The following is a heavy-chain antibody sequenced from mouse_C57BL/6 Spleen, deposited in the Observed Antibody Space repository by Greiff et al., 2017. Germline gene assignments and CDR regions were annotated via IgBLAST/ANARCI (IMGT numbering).Heavy chain of an antibody. CDR1: GYSITSGYY. V-gene: IGHV3-6*01. CDR2: ISYDGSN. CDR3: AGGGGYYAMDY. J-gene: IGHJ4*01. Sequence: EVQLVESGPGLVKPSQSLSLTCSVTGYSITSGYYWNWIRQFPGNKLEWMGYISYDGSNNYNPTLKNRISITHDTSKNQFFLKLNSVTTEDTATYYCAGGGGYYAMDYWGQGTSVTVSS.